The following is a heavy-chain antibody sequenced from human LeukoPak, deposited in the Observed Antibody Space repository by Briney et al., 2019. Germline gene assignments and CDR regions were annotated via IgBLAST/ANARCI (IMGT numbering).Heavy chain of an antibody. V-gene: IGHV2-5*01. CDR3: AHTASLVVLNWFDP. CDR1: GFSLSTSGVG. Sequence: SGPTLVNPTQTLTLTCTFSGFSLSTSGVGVGWIRQPPGKALEWLALIYWNDDKRYSPSLKSRLTITKDTSKNQVVLTMTDMDPVDTATYYCAHTASLVVLNWFDPWGQGTLVTVSS. J-gene: IGHJ5*02. CDR2: IYWNDDK. D-gene: IGHD2-2*01.